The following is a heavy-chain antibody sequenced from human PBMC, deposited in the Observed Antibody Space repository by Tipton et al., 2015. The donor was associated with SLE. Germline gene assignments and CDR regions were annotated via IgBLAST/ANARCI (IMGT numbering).Heavy chain of an antibody. CDR2: IYYSGST. CDR3: ATLGKQLVGFDY. D-gene: IGHD6-6*01. CDR1: GGSISSHY. V-gene: IGHV4-59*11. Sequence: LRLSCTVSGGSISSHYWSWIRQPPGKGLEWIGYIYYSGSTNYNPSLKSRVTISVDTSKNQFSLKLSSVTAADTAVYYCATLGKQLVGFDYWGQGTLVTVSS. J-gene: IGHJ4*02.